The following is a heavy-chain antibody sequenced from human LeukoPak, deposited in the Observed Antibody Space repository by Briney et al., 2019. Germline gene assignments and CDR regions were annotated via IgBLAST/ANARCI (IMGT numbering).Heavy chain of an antibody. CDR1: GGTFSSYA. CDR2: IFPIFGTA. CDR3: ASEYYYGSGSYYKESYYYGMDV. J-gene: IGHJ6*04. Sequence: SVKVSCKASGGTFSSYAISWVRQAPGQGLEWMGGIFPIFGTANYAQKFQGRVTITADESTSTAYMELSSLRSEDTAVYYCASEYYYGSGSYYKESYYYGMDVWGKGTTVTVSS. V-gene: IGHV1-69*13. D-gene: IGHD3-10*01.